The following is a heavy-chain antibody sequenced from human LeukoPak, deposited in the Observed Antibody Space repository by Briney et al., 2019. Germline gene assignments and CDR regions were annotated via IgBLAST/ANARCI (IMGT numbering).Heavy chain of an antibody. CDR2: MSHSGYP. CDR1: GGSFSGYS. D-gene: IGHD3-10*01. V-gene: IGHV4-34*01. CDR3: ARPRLLYGSGPILV. J-gene: IGHJ4*02. Sequence: SETLSLTCAVYGGSFSGYSWTWIRQPPGKGLEWIGEMSHSGYPNYNPSLKSRVAISVDTSKNQFSLNLTSVTAADTAVYYCARPRLLYGSGPILVWGQGNLVTVSS.